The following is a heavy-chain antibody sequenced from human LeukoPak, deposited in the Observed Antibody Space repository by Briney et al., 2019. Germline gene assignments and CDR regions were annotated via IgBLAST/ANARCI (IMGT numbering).Heavy chain of an antibody. CDR3: ARGREIGVTTTGVRDY. D-gene: IGHD4-17*01. CDR1: GYTFTDYF. CDR2: KNPKSGDT. Sequence: ASVKVSCKPSGYTFTDYFIHWVRQAPGQGLEWMGYKNPKSGDTDYAQKFRDRVTMTRDRSISTAYLDLRRLKSDDTAVYYCARGREIGVTTTGVRDYWGQGTLVTVSS. J-gene: IGHJ4*02. V-gene: IGHV1-2*02.